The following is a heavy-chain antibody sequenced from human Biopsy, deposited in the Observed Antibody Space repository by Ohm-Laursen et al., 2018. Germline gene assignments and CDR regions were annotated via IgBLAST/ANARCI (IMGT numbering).Heavy chain of an antibody. CDR2: INAKTGDT. V-gene: IGHV1-2*02. Sequence: ASVKVSCKTSGYTFTDYFVHWVRQAPGQGLEWMGWINAKTGDTNYAQKFQGRVTMTRDTSISTAYVDLSSLRSDDTAVYYCTRGGYYYDSLAYYYWFDPWGQGTLVTVSS. D-gene: IGHD3-22*01. CDR3: TRGGYYYDSLAYYYWFDP. J-gene: IGHJ5*02. CDR1: GYTFTDYF.